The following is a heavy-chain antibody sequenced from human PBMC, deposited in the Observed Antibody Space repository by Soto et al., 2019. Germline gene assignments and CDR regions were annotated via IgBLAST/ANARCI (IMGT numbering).Heavy chain of an antibody. D-gene: IGHD2-2*01. CDR2: ISSSSSTV. Sequence: GGSLRLSCAASGFTFSSYSMNWVRQAPGKGLEWVSYISSSSSTVYYADSVKGRFTISRDNAKNSLYLQMNSLRAEDTAVYYCAVVPAANGHYGMDVWGQGTTVTVSS. CDR3: AVVPAANGHYGMDV. J-gene: IGHJ6*02. V-gene: IGHV3-48*01. CDR1: GFTFSSYS.